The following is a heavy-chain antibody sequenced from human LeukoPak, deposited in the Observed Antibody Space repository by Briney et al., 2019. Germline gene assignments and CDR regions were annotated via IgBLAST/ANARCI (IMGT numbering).Heavy chain of an antibody. CDR2: IRYDGSNK. Sequence: GGSLRLSCAASGFTFSSYGMHWVRQAPGKGLEWVAFIRYDGSNKYYADSVKGRFTISRDNSKNTLYLQMNSLRAEDTAVYYCAKDLITIFVVVIIYYYYYMDVWGKGTTVTVSS. CDR1: GFTFSSYG. J-gene: IGHJ6*03. CDR3: AKDLITIFVVVIIYYYYYMDV. V-gene: IGHV3-30*02. D-gene: IGHD3-3*01.